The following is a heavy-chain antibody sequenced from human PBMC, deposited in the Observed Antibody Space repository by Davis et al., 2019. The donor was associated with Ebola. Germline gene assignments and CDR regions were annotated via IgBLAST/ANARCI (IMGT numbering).Heavy chain of an antibody. CDR3: APSSIAARPGYYYGMDV. Sequence: GESLKISRAASGFTFSSYSMNWVRQAPGKGLEWVSYISSSSSSIYYADSVKGRFTISRDNAKNSLYLQMNSLRAEDTAVYYCAPSSIAARPGYYYGMDVWGQGTTVTVSS. CDR2: ISSSSSSI. V-gene: IGHV3-48*01. CDR1: GFTFSSYS. D-gene: IGHD6-6*01. J-gene: IGHJ6*02.